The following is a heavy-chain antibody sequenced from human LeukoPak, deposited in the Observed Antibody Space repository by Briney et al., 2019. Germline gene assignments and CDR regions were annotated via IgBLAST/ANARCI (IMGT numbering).Heavy chain of an antibody. D-gene: IGHD1-26*01. J-gene: IGHJ5*02. CDR1: GFTFSSYS. V-gene: IGHV3-21*01. CDR2: ISSSSSSYI. CDR3: ARDQWEPPGWFDP. Sequence: PGGSLRLSCAASGFTFSSYSMNWVRQAPGKGLEWVSSISSSSSSYIYYADSVKGRFTISRDNAKNSLYLQMNSLRAEDTAVYYCARDQWEPPGWFDPWGQGTLVTVSS.